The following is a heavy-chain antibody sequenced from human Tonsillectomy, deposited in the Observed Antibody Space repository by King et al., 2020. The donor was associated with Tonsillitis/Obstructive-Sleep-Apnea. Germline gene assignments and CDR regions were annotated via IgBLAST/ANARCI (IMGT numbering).Heavy chain of an antibody. J-gene: IGHJ4*02. V-gene: IGHV4-59*01. Sequence: VQLQESGPGLVKPSETLSLTCTVSGGSISSYYWSWIRQPPGKGLEWIGYIYYSGSTNYNPSLKSRVTISVDTSKNPFSLKLSSVTAADTAVYYCARGGGITIFGVVIPPGDYWGQGTLVTVSS. D-gene: IGHD3-3*01. CDR2: IYYSGST. CDR3: ARGGGITIFGVVIPPGDY. CDR1: GGSISSYY.